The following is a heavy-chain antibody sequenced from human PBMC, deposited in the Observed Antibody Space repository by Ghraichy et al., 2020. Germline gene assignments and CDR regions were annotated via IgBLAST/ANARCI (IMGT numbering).Heavy chain of an antibody. D-gene: IGHD3-22*01. Sequence: ASVKVSCKASGYTFTSYDINWVRQATGQGLEWMGWMNPNSGNTGYAQKFQGRVTMTRNTSISTAYMELSSLRSEDTAVYYCARMYYYDSSGYPNWFDPWGQGTRVTVSS. CDR3: ARMYYYDSSGYPNWFDP. J-gene: IGHJ5*02. CDR1: GYTFTSYD. CDR2: MNPNSGNT. V-gene: IGHV1-8*01.